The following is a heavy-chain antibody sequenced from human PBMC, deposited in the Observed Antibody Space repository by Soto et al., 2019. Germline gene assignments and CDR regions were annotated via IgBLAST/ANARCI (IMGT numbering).Heavy chain of an antibody. CDR2: INPNSGGT. CDR1: GYTFTGYY. D-gene: IGHD6-19*01. Sequence: ASVKVSCKASGYTFTGYYMHWVRQAPGQGLEWMGWINPNSGGTNYAQKFQGWVTMTRDTSIGTAYMELSRLRSDDTAVYYCARGVSSGWTLDYWGQGTLVTVPS. CDR3: ARGVSSGWTLDY. V-gene: IGHV1-2*04. J-gene: IGHJ4*02.